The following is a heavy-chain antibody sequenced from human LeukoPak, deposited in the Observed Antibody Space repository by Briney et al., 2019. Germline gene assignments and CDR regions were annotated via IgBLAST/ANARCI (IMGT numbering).Heavy chain of an antibody. D-gene: IGHD3-10*01. CDR3: ARSGRGSSAGFDY. CDR1: GASVSSASY. Sequence: PSETLSLTCTVSGASVSSASYWSWIRQPPGKGVEWIAHIYNGVNTNYIPSLKSRVTISVDTSKNQFSLRLNSVTAADTAAYYCARSGRGSSAGFDYWGQGTLVTVSS. CDR2: IYNGVNT. V-gene: IGHV4-61*01. J-gene: IGHJ4*02.